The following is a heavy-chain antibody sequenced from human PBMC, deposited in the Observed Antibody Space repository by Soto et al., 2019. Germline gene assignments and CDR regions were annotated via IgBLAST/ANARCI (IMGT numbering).Heavy chain of an antibody. Sequence: PSETLSLTCTVSGGSISIYYWSWIRQPPGKGLEWIGYIYYSGSTNYNPSLKSRVTISVDTSKNQFSLKLSSVTAADTAVYYCASCSYDFWSGYPYYFDYWGQGTLVTVSS. D-gene: IGHD3-3*01. J-gene: IGHJ4*02. V-gene: IGHV4-59*01. CDR3: ASCSYDFWSGYPYYFDY. CDR1: GGSISIYY. CDR2: IYYSGST.